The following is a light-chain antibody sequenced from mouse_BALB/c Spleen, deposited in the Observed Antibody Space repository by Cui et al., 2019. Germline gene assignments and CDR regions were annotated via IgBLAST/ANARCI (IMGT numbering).Light chain of an antibody. V-gene: IGKV4-80*01. CDR2: STS. J-gene: IGKJ1*01. Sequence: QIVLTQSPAIISASLGEEITITCSASSSVSYMHWYQQKSGTSPKLLIYSTSNLASGVPSRFSGSGSGTFYSLTISSVEAEDAADYYCHQWSSYPWTFGGGTKLEIK. CDR1: SSVSY. CDR3: HQWSSYPWT.